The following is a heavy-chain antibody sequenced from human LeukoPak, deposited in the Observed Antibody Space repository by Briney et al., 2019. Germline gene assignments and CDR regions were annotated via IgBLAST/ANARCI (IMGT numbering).Heavy chain of an antibody. V-gene: IGHV1-2*02. Sequence: ASVKVSCKASGYTFTGYYMHWVRQAPGQGLEWMGWINPNSGGTNYAQKFQGRVTMTGDTSISTAYMELSRLRSDDTAVYYCARTRGYGDFYFDYWGQGTLVTVSS. J-gene: IGHJ4*02. CDR3: ARTRGYGDFYFDY. D-gene: IGHD4-17*01. CDR1: GYTFTGYY. CDR2: INPNSGGT.